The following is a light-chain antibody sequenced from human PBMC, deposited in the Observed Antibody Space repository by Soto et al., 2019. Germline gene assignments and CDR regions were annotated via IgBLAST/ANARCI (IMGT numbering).Light chain of an antibody. CDR1: SSDVGGYNY. V-gene: IGLV2-11*01. CDR3: CSYAGRYTYV. J-gene: IGLJ1*01. CDR2: DVS. Sequence: QSVLTQPRSVSGSPGQSVTISCTGASSDVGGYNYVSWYQQHPGKAPKLMIYDVSKRPSGVPVRFSGSKSGNTASLTISGLQTEDEADYYCCSYAGRYTYVFGTGTKSPS.